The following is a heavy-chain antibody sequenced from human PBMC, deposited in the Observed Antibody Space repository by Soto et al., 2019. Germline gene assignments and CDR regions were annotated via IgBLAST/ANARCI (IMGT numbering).Heavy chain of an antibody. CDR3: ARGGVRYFDWLLPRFPSPGGLGWFDP. CDR1: GGSTSSYY. Sequence: SETLSLTCTVSGGSTSSYYWSWIRQPPGKGLEWIGYIYYSGSTNYNPSLKSRVTISVDTSKNQFSLKLSSVTAADTAVYYCARGGVRYFDWLLPRFPSPGGLGWFDPWGQGTLVTVSS. V-gene: IGHV4-59*01. CDR2: IYYSGST. J-gene: IGHJ5*02. D-gene: IGHD3-9*01.